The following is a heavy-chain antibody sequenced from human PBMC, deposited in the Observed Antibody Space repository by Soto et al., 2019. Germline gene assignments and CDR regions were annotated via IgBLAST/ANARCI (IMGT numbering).Heavy chain of an antibody. D-gene: IGHD7-27*01. J-gene: IGHJ3*02. CDR1: GYTFTSYG. Sequence: GSSVKVSCKASGYTFTSYGISWVRQAPGQGIERMGWISAYNGNTNYAQKLQGRVTMTTDTSTSTAYMELRRLRYDDTAVYYCSRFWVKDAFDICGQGTMVTVSS. CDR3: SRFWVKDAFDI. V-gene: IGHV1-18*01. CDR2: ISAYNGNT.